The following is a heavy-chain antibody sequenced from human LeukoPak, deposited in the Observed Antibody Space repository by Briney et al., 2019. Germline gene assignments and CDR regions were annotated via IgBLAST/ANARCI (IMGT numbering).Heavy chain of an antibody. CDR3: ARDSTFDI. CDR1: GFTISSYH. Sequence: GGSLRLSCAASGFTISSYHMSWVRQAPGKGLEWVSVLYTGGKASYAGAVRGRFTVSRDNSKNTLSLEMNSLRAEDTAVYYCARDSTFDIWGQGTVVTVSS. V-gene: IGHV3-53*01. J-gene: IGHJ3*02. CDR2: LYTGGKA. D-gene: IGHD2-2*01.